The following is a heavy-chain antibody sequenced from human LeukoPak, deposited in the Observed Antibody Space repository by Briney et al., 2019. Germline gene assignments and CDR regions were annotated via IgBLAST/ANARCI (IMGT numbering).Heavy chain of an antibody. CDR3: AKSVGAAPAAFDI. CDR1: GFTFDDYA. V-gene: IGHV3-9*01. D-gene: IGHD6-6*01. J-gene: IGHJ3*02. Sequence: GGSLRLSCAASGFTFDDYAMHWVRHAPGKGLEWVSGISWNSGSIGYADSVKGRFTISRDNAKNSLYLQMNSLRAEDTALYYCAKSVGAAPAAFDIWGQGTMVTVSS. CDR2: ISWNSGSI.